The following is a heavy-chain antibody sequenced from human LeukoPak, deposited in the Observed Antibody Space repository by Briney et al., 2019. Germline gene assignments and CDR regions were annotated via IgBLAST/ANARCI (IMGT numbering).Heavy chain of an antibody. CDR1: GGSIISGGNY. V-gene: IGHV4-31*03. J-gene: IGHJ3*01. D-gene: IGHD1-26*01. CDR2: IYSSGSN. CDR3: ARDSHPRGGPWAFDV. Sequence: SQTLSLTCTVSGGSIISGGNYWSWIRQFPGKGLEWIAYIYSSGSNSSNPSLKSRVTTSVDTSKDQFFLKLISVTAADTAVYYCARDSHPRGGPWAFDVWGPGTMVTVSS.